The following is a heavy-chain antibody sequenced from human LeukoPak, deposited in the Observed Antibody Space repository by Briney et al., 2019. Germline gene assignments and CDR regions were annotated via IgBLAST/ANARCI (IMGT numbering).Heavy chain of an antibody. V-gene: IGHV3-53*01. CDR1: GFSVSSNY. J-gene: IGHJ3*02. CDR3: ARGDNYYGSGSYAFDI. CDR2: THSGGAT. D-gene: IGHD3-10*01. Sequence: GGSLRLSCAASGFSVSSNYMTWVRQAPGKGLQWVSVTHSGGATYYADSVQGRFTISRDNSENTLYLQMDALRAEDSAVYFCARGDNYYGSGSYAFDIWGQGTMVTVS.